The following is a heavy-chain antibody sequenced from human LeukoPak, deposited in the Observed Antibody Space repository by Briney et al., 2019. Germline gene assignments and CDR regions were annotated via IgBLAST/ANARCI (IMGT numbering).Heavy chain of an antibody. J-gene: IGHJ3*02. V-gene: IGHV3-21*01. D-gene: IGHD3-3*01. Sequence: GGSLRLSCAASGFTFSSYSMNWVRQAPGKGLEWVSSISSSSSYIYYADSVKGRFTISRDNAKNSLYLQMNSLRAEDTAVYYCPRGVSGYYFRDAFDIWGQGTMVTVSS. CDR3: PRGVSGYYFRDAFDI. CDR2: ISSSSSYI. CDR1: GFTFSSYS.